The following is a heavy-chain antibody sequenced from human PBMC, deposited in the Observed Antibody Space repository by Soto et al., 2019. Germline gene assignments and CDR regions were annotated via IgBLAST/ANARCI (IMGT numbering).Heavy chain of an antibody. CDR1: GGSISSYY. Sequence: PSETLSLTCTVCGGSISSYYWSWIRQPPGKGLEWIGYIYYSGSTNYNPSLKSRVTISVDTSKNQFSLKLSSVTAADTAVYYCARGRSWLTHLYYNYGMDVWGQGTTVTVSS. D-gene: IGHD6-13*01. J-gene: IGHJ6*02. CDR2: IYYSGST. V-gene: IGHV4-59*01. CDR3: ARGRSWLTHLYYNYGMDV.